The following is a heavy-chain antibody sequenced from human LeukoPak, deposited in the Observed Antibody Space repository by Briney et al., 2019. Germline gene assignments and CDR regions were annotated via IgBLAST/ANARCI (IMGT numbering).Heavy chain of an antibody. Sequence: SETLSLTCAVYGGSFSGYYWSWIRQPPGKGLEWIGEINHSGSTNYNPSLKSRVTISVDTSKNQFSLKLSSVTAADTAVYYCARGGDIVVVVAGYWYFDLWGRGTLVTVSS. CDR2: INHSGST. CDR3: ARGGDIVVVVAGYWYFDL. CDR1: GGSFSGYY. V-gene: IGHV4-34*01. J-gene: IGHJ2*01. D-gene: IGHD2-15*01.